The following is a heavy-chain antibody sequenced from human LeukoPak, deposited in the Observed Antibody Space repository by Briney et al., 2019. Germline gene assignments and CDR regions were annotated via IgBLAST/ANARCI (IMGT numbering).Heavy chain of an antibody. Sequence: ALVKVSCKASGYTFTSYAMHWVRQAPGQRLEWMGWINAGNGNTKYSQKFQGRVTITRDTSASTAYMELSSLRSEDTAVYYCARIYSGSSSDWFDPWGQGTLVTVSS. V-gene: IGHV1-3*01. CDR3: ARIYSGSSSDWFDP. D-gene: IGHD1-26*01. J-gene: IGHJ5*02. CDR2: INAGNGNT. CDR1: GYTFTSYA.